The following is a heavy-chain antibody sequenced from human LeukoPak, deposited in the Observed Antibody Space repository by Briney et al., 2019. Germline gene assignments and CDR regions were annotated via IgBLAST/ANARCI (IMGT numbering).Heavy chain of an antibody. J-gene: IGHJ1*01. CDR3: ARHRESRSPSYYYDSSGYRRPGLKEYFQH. Sequence: SETLSLTCAVYGGSFSGYYWSWIRQPPGKGLEWIGEINHSGSTNYNPSLKSRVTISVDTSKNQFSLKLSSVTATDTAVYYCARHRESRSPSYYYDSSGYRRPGLKEYFQHWGQGTLVTVSS. CDR1: GGSFSGYY. V-gene: IGHV4-34*01. CDR2: INHSGST. D-gene: IGHD3-22*01.